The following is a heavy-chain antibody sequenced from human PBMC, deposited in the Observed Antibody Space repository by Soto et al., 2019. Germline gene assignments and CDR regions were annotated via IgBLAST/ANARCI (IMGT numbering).Heavy chain of an antibody. J-gene: IGHJ6*02. V-gene: IGHV4-39*01. Sequence: SETLSLTCTVSGGSISSSSYYLGWIRQPPGKGLEWIGSIYYSGSTYYNPSLKSRVTISVDTSKNQFSLKLSSVTAADTAVYYCARHEPELYTVTTGIVGGMDVWGQGTTVTVSS. CDR3: ARHEPELYTVTTGIVGGMDV. CDR2: IYYSGST. D-gene: IGHD4-4*01. CDR1: GGSISSSSYY.